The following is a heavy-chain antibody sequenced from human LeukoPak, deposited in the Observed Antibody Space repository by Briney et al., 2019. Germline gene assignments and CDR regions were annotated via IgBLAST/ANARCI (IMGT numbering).Heavy chain of an antibody. D-gene: IGHD2-15*01. CDR2: ISSGGST. CDR3: AKDLSKVVAANNWFDP. CDR1: GFTVSNNY. V-gene: IGHV3-53*01. Sequence: TGGSLRLSCAASGFTVSNNYMNWVRQAPGKGLEWVSVISSGGSTYYADSVKGRFTISRDNSKNTLYLQMNSLRAEDTAVYYCAKDLSKVVAANNWFDPWGQGTLVTVSS. J-gene: IGHJ5*02.